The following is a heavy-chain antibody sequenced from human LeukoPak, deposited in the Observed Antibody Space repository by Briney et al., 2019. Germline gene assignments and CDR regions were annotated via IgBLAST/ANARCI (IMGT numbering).Heavy chain of an antibody. CDR3: AKELWLQSTQVDYFDY. Sequence: GRSLRLSCAASGFTFSSYGMHWVRQAPGKGLEWVAVISYDGSNKYYADSVKGRFTISRDNSKNTLYLQMNSLRAEDTAVYYCAKELWLQSTQVDYFDYWGQGTLVTVSS. V-gene: IGHV3-30*18. CDR1: GFTFSSYG. D-gene: IGHD5-24*01. CDR2: ISYDGSNK. J-gene: IGHJ4*02.